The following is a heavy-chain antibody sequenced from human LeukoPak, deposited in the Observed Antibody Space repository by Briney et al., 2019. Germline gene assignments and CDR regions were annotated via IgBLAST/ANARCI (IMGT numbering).Heavy chain of an antibody. CDR2: INQDGSVK. CDR1: GFTFSNYW. J-gene: IGHJ4*02. CDR3: ARIGYSSSSFDY. Sequence: PGGSLRLSCAASGFTFSNYWMHWVRQAPGKGLVWVANINQDGSVKYYVDSVKGRYTISRDNAKNSLYLQMNSLRAEDTAVYYCARIGYSSSSFDYWGQGTLVTVSS. D-gene: IGHD6-6*01. V-gene: IGHV3-7*01.